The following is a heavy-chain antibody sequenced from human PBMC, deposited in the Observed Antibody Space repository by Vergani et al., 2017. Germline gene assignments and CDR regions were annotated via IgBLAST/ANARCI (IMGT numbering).Heavy chain of an antibody. Sequence: QVQLQESGPGLVKPSETLSLTCTVSGGSISSYYWSWIRQPPGKGPEWIGNIYTSGSTNYNPSLRSRVTISVDTSKNQFSLKLSSVTAADTAVYYCARDELAYYGSGSYIYYMDVWGKGTTVTVSS. D-gene: IGHD3-10*01. CDR1: GGSISSYY. J-gene: IGHJ6*03. CDR2: IYTSGST. CDR3: ARDELAYYGSGSYIYYMDV. V-gene: IGHV4-4*08.